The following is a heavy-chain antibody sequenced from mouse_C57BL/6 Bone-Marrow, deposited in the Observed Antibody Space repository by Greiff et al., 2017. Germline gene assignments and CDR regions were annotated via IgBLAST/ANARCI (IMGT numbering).Heavy chain of an antibody. CDR2: IHPKSGST. J-gene: IGHJ2*01. V-gene: IGHV1-64*01. Sequence: QVHVMQPGAELVKPGASVKLSCKASGFTFTSDWMHWVKQRPGQGLEWIGMIHPKSGSTNYNEKFKSKATLTVDESSSTAYMQLSSLTSEDSAVYFCAFTLDYWGQGTTLTVSS. CDR3: AFTLDY. CDR1: GFTFTSDW.